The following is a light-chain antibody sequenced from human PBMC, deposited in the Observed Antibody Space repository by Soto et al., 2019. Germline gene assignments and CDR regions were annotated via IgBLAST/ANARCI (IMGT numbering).Light chain of an antibody. V-gene: IGLV2-14*01. CDR1: SNDVGGYNH. J-gene: IGLJ2*01. CDR3: NSYRSTDTVV. CDR2: EVS. Sequence: QSALTQPASVSGSPGQSITMSCTGTSNDVGGYNHVSWYQQHPGKAPKLIIYEVSYRPSGVSNRFSGSKSGNTASLTISGLQPEDEADYYCNSYRSTDTVVFGGVTKLTVL.